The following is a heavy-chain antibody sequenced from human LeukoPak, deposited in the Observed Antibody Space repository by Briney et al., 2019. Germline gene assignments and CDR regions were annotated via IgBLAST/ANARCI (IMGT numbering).Heavy chain of an antibody. D-gene: IGHD2-15*01. CDR1: GGSFSGYY. V-gene: IGHV4-34*01. CDR2: INHSGST. J-gene: IGHJ4*02. Sequence: SETLSLTCAVYGGSFSGYYWSWIRQPPGKGLEWIGEINHSGSTNYNPSLKSRVTISVDTSKNQFSLKLSSVTAADTAVYYCASKRRIAAIDYWGQGTLVTVSS. CDR3: ASKRRIAAIDY.